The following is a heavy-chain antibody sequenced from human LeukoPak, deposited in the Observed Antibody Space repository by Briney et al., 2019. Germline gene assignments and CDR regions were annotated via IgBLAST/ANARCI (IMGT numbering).Heavy chain of an antibody. CDR2: IRYDGSNK. V-gene: IGHV3-30*02. D-gene: IGHD1-26*01. CDR1: GFTFSSYG. Sequence: GGSLRLSCAASGFTFSSYGMHWVREAPGKGLEWVAFIRYDGSNKYYADSVKGRFTISRDNSKNTLYLQTDSLSSEDRAVYYCAKDWAAASIVWGQGTLVTVSS. CDR3: AKDWAAASIV. J-gene: IGHJ4*02.